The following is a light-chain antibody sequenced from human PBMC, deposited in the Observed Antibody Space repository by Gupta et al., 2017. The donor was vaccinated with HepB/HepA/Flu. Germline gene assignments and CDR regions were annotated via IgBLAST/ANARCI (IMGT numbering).Light chain of an antibody. CDR3: QKYNSAPS. Sequence: DIQMTQSPSSLSASVGDRVTITCRTSQGISNSLAWYQQKPGKVPELLISAASTLQSGVPSRFSGSGSGTDFTLTISSLQPEDVATYYCQKYNSAPSFGGGTKVEIK. CDR2: AAS. CDR1: QGISNS. J-gene: IGKJ4*01. V-gene: IGKV1-27*01.